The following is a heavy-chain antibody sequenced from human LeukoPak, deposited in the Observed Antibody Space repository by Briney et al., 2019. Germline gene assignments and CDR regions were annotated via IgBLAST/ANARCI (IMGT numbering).Heavy chain of an antibody. D-gene: IGHD3-3*01. CDR1: GGSFSGYY. Sequence: SETLSLTCAVYGGSFSGYYWSWIRQPPGEGLEWIGEINHSGSTNYNPSLKSRVTISVDTSKNQFSLKLSSVTAADTAVYYCARGMVDFWSGYYGGWFDPWGQGTLVTVSS. CDR2: INHSGST. V-gene: IGHV4-34*01. J-gene: IGHJ5*02. CDR3: ARGMVDFWSGYYGGWFDP.